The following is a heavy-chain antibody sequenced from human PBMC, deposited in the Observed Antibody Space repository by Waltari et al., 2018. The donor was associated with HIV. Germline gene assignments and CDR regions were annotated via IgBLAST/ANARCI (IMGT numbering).Heavy chain of an antibody. CDR2: LWYDGSKK. V-gene: IGHV3-33*01. CDR3: ARGEGGYTYGYNWLDL. J-gene: IGHJ5*02. CDR1: GFSLSSYG. D-gene: IGHD1-26*01. Sequence: QVQVVESGGSLVQPGWSRRLSCAASGFSLSSYGMHWVRQAPGKGLEWVELLWYDGSKKYYGDSVKGRFTIFSDKSKNTVFLQMTRLRVEDTATYYCARGEGGYTYGYNWLDLWGQGTVVTVSS.